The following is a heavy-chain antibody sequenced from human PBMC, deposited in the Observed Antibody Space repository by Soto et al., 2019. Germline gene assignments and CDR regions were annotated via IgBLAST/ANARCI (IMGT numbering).Heavy chain of an antibody. D-gene: IGHD3-3*01. CDR3: AGDLSGRIDY. CDR2: VYYSGTT. J-gene: IGHJ4*02. Sequence: QVQLQESGPGLVKPSETLSLTCIVSGDSVSSGRFYWSWIRQPPGKGLEWLGNVYYSGTTNYNPSLQSRVTISVDTTNNQVSLKVTSVTAADTAVYYCAGDLSGRIDYWGQGTLVTVSS. V-gene: IGHV4-61*01. CDR1: GDSVSSGRFY.